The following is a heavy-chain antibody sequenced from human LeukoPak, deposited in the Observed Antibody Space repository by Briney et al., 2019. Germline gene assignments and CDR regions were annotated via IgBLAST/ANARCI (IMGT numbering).Heavy chain of an antibody. CDR1: GYTFTGYY. CDR3: ASLSGEYYDSSGYYY. D-gene: IGHD3-22*01. V-gene: IGHV1-2*02. Sequence: EASVKVSCTASGYTFTGYYMHRVRQAPGQGLEWMGWINPNSGGTNYAQKFQGRVTMTRDTSISTAYMELSRLRSDDTAVYYCASLSGEYYDSSGYYYWGQGTLVTVSS. J-gene: IGHJ4*02. CDR2: INPNSGGT.